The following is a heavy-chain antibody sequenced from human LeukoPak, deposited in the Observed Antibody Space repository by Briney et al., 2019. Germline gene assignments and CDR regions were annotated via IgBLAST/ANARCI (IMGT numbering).Heavy chain of an antibody. CDR3: ARAWREGGMDV. CDR2: IWYDGSNK. V-gene: IGHV3-33*01. CDR1: GFTFSSYG. J-gene: IGHJ6*02. Sequence: GGSLRLSCAASGFTFSSYGMHWVRQAPGKGLEWEAVIWYDGSNKYFADSVKGRFTISRDNSKNTLYLQMNSLRAEDTAVCYCARAWREGGMDVWGQGTTVTVSS.